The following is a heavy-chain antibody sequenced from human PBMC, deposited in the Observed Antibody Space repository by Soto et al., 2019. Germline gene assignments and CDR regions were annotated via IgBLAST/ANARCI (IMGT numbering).Heavy chain of an antibody. Sequence: QVQLVESGGGVVQPGRSLRLSCAASGFTFSSYAMHWVRQAPGKGLEWVAVISYDGSNKYYADPVKGRFTISRDNSKNTLYLQMNSLRAEDTAVYYCARDDATAMVTVLDYWGQGTLVTVSS. CDR3: ARDDATAMVTVLDY. V-gene: IGHV3-30-3*01. D-gene: IGHD5-18*01. J-gene: IGHJ4*02. CDR2: ISYDGSNK. CDR1: GFTFSSYA.